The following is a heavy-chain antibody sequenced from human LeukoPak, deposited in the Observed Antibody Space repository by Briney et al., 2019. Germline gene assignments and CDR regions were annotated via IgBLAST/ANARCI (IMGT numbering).Heavy chain of an antibody. D-gene: IGHD3-10*01. J-gene: IGHJ4*02. V-gene: IGHV1-2*02. CDR2: INPNSGGT. CDR1: GYTFTGYY. CDR3: ATSGSYYSLGY. Sequence: VASAKVSCKASGYTFTGYYMHWVRQAPGQGLEWMGWINPNSGGTNYAQKFQGRVTMTEDTSTDTAYMELSSLRSEDTAVYYCATSGSYYSLGYWGRGTLVTVSS.